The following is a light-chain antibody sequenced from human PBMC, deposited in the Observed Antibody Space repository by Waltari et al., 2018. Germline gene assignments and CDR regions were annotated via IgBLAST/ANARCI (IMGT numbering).Light chain of an antibody. CDR1: SRAVGGYNY. CDR3: SSYAGSNKAI. J-gene: IGLJ2*01. V-gene: IGLV2-8*01. CDR2: EVS. Sequence: QSALTQPPSASGSPGQSVTISCTGPSRAVGGYNYVSWYQQHPGKAPKLMIYEVSKRPSGVPDRFSGSKSGNTASLTVSGLQAEDEADYYCSSYAGSNKAIFGGGTKLTVL.